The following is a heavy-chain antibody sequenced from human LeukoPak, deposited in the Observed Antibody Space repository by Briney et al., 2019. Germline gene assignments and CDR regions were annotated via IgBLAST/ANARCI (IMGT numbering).Heavy chain of an antibody. J-gene: IGHJ4*02. CDR1: GDSITTSRFY. CDR3: TSDGSDYFDS. V-gene: IGHV4-39*07. Sequence: SETLSLTCSVSGDSITTSRFYWGWIRQAPGKGLEWVGSIYYTGSTYYTPSLKGRVTISMDTTKNQFSLKLPSVTAADTAVYYCTSDGSDYFDSWGQGTLVTVAS. CDR2: IYYTGST. D-gene: IGHD5-12*01.